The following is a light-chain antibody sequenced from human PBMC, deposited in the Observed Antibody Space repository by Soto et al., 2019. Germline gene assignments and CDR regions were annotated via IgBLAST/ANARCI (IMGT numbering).Light chain of an antibody. J-gene: IGLJ2*01. CDR1: SSNVGSNT. V-gene: IGLV1-44*01. CDR2: HNN. Sequence: QSAVTQPPSASGTPGQRVTTSCSGSSSNVGSNTVDWYQLLPGTAPKLLIYHNNQRPSGVPDRLSGSKSGTSASLAISGLQSEDEADYYCAVWDDTLKAVVFGGGTKLTVL. CDR3: AVWDDTLKAVV.